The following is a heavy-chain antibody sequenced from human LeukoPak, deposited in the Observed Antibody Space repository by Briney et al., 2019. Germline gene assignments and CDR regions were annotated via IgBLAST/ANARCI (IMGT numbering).Heavy chain of an antibody. D-gene: IGHD6-13*01. CDR2: IDYSGST. CDR1: GGSISSYY. CDR3: ARTPGIAAAGSTPPFDY. J-gene: IGHJ4*02. V-gene: IGHV4-59*08. Sequence: PSGTLSLTCTVSGGSISSYYWSWIRQPPGKGLEWIGYIDYSGSTNYNPSLKSQVTISVDTSKNQFSLKLSSVTAADTAVYYCARTPGIAAAGSTPPFDYWGQGTLVTVSS.